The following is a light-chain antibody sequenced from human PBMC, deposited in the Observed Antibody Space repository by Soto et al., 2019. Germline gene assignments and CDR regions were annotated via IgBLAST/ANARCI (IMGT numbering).Light chain of an antibody. Sequence: QSVLTQPPSVSGVPGQRVTISCTGSSSNIGAGYDVHWYQQRPGTAPKLLIYGNSNRPSGVPDRFSGSKSGTSASLAITGLQSEDEADYYCQSYDSSLSGGVFGGGTKLTVL. J-gene: IGLJ3*02. CDR1: SSNIGAGYD. CDR2: GNS. V-gene: IGLV1-40*01. CDR3: QSYDSSLSGGV.